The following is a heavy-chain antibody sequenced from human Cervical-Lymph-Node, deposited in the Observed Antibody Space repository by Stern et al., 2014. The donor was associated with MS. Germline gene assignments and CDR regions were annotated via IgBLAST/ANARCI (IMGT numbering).Heavy chain of an antibody. CDR1: GFSISASVMC. Sequence: QVTLRESGPALVKPTQTLTLTCNLSGFSISASVMCVSWIRQPPGKALEWLARIDWDDDKYYSTPLKTRLTISKDTAKNQVVLTMTNMDPVDTATYFCARIPRTHDAFDIWGQGTMVTVSS. CDR3: ARIPRTHDAFDI. CDR2: IDWDDDK. V-gene: IGHV2-70*15. J-gene: IGHJ3*02.